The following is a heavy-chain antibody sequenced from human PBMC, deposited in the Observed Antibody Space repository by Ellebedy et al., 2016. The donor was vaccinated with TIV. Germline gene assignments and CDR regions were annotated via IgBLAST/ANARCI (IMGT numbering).Heavy chain of an antibody. J-gene: IGHJ4*01. D-gene: IGHD3-10*01. CDR1: GGIFSSNA. Sequence: AASVKVSCKASGGIFSSNAISWVRQAPGQGLEWMGGVIAIFGTVDNAQKFQGRLTITADESTSTVYMELNSLRSEDTAVYYCAQQLGDKYGPIDYWGQGTLVTVSA. V-gene: IGHV1-69*13. CDR3: AQQLGDKYGPIDY. CDR2: VIAIFGTV.